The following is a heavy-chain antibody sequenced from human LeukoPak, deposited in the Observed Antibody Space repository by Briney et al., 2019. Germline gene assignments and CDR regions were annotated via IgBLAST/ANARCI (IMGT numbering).Heavy chain of an antibody. CDR2: VTHRGVT. V-gene: IGHV4-34*01. J-gene: IGHJ6*04. Sequence: KPSETLSLTCAVYGGSSSGYYWTWIRQSPGKGLEWIGEVTHRGVTHYSPSLRSRVTISLDTSRKQFSLSVSSVTAADTAVYYCARENSSSFFPGDHYYFLDVWGKGTTVTVSS. D-gene: IGHD6-13*01. CDR1: GGSSSGYY. CDR3: ARENSSSFFPGDHYYFLDV.